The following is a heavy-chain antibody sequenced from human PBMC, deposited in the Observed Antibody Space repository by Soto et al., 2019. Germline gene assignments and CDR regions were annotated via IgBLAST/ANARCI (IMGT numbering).Heavy chain of an antibody. V-gene: IGHV4-31*01. CDR3: AAKLGTTHYFDF. Sequence: QVQLQESGPGLVQPSQTLSLTCSVSGDPVSSGSYYWTWVRQHPVKGLEWIGYIYHTGSTYYNPSLLSLLIMSIDTSKNQFSLHLYSVTAADTAVYFCAAKLGTTHYFDFWGQGSLVAVSS. CDR1: GDPVSSGSYY. D-gene: IGHD7-27*01. J-gene: IGHJ4*02. CDR2: IYHTGST.